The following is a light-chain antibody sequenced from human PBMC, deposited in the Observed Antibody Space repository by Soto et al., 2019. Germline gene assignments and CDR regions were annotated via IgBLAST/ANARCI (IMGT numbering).Light chain of an antibody. CDR3: QQLNIFPPLFT. V-gene: IGKV1-5*01. J-gene: IGKJ3*01. Sequence: DIQMTQSPSTLSASVGDRVTITCRASQSFTGWLAWYQQKPRKAPKVLISDASNLGSGVSSRFSASGSGTEFTLTITSLQPEDFATYFCQQLNIFPPLFTFGPGTKVDIK. CDR2: DAS. CDR1: QSFTGW.